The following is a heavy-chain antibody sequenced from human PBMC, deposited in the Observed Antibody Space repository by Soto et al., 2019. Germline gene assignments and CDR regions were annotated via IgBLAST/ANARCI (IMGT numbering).Heavy chain of an antibody. J-gene: IGHJ6*02. CDR2: ISYDGSNK. Sequence: GGSLRLSCAASGFTFSSYGMHRVRQAPGKGLEWVAVISYDGSNKYYADSVKGRFTISRDNSKNTLYLQMNSLRAEDTAVYYCAKTVRIQDRGQKHESYGMDVWGQGTTVTVSS. V-gene: IGHV3-30*18. CDR3: AKTVRIQDRGQKHESYGMDV. CDR1: GFTFSSYG. D-gene: IGHD3-16*01.